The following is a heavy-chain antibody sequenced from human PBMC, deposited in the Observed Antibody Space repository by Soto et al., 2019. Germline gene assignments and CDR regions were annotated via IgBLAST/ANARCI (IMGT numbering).Heavy chain of an antibody. J-gene: IGHJ3*02. V-gene: IGHV3-30-3*01. CDR2: ISYDGSNK. CDR1: GFTFSTYA. Sequence: GGSLRLSCAASGFTFSTYAMHWVRQAPGKGLEWVAVISYDGSNKYYADSVKGRFTISRDNSKNTLYLQMNSLRAEDTAVYYCARVPLAFDIWGQGTMVTVSS. CDR3: ARVPLAFDI.